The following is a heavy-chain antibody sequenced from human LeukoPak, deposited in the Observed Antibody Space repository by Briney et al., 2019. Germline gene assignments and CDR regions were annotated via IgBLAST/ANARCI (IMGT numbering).Heavy chain of an antibody. CDR1: GFSFTNYW. CDR3: ARVAPQSTTVTAPEGYIDF. V-gene: IGHV3-74*01. D-gene: IGHD4-17*01. CDR2: IKGDGGST. Sequence: GGSLRLSCAASGFSFTNYWMHWVRQAPGKGLVWVSRIKGDGGSTSYADSVKGRFTISRDNAKNTLYLQMNSLSAEDTAVYYCARVAPQSTTVTAPEGYIDFWGQGTLVTVSS. J-gene: IGHJ4*02.